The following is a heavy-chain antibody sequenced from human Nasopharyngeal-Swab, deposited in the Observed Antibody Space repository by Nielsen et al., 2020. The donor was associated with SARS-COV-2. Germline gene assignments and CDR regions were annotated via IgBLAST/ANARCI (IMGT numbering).Heavy chain of an antibody. D-gene: IGHD1-1*01. J-gene: IGHJ4*02. CDR2: ISGSGGST. CDR3: AKLARAGTIGLFDY. Sequence: GGSLRLSCAASGFTFSSYAMSWVRQAPGKGLEWVSAISGSGGSTYYADSVKGRFTISRDNSKNTLSLQMNSLRAEDTAIYYCAKLARAGTIGLFDYWGQGTPATVSS. V-gene: IGHV3-23*01. CDR1: GFTFSSYA.